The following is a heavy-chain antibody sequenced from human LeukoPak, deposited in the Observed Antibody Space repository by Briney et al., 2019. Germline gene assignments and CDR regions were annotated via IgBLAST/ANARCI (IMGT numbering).Heavy chain of an antibody. J-gene: IGHJ5*02. CDR3: ARDSMGSSPYNWFDP. CDR1: GGSISSDSYY. V-gene: IGHV4-61*02. D-gene: IGHD3-10*01. Sequence: SQTLSLTCTVSGGSISSDSYYWSWIRQPAGKGLEWIGRIYASGSTDYNPSLKSRVSISVDTSKNQFSLKLSSVTAADTAVYYCARDSMGSSPYNWFDPWGQGTLVTVSS. CDR2: IYASGST.